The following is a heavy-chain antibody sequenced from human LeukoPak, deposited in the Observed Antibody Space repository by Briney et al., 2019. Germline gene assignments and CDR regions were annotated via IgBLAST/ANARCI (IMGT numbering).Heavy chain of an antibody. CDR3: ARDLTMYKSSTSCPRY. D-gene: IGHD2-2*01. J-gene: IGHJ4*02. CDR1: GYTFTSYG. V-gene: IGHV1-18*01. Sequence: VASVKVSCKAPGYTFTSYGISWVRPAPGQGLEWMGWIIAYNGNTNYAKKLQGRVTMTTATSTSTAYMELRSLRSDDTAVYYCARDLTMYKSSTSCPRYWGQGTLVTVSS. CDR2: IIAYNGNT.